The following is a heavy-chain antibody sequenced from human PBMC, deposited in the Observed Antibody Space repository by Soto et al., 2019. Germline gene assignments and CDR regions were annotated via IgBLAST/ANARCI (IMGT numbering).Heavy chain of an antibody. V-gene: IGHV3-7*01. CDR3: ARDQVAVAGAPAFDH. J-gene: IGHJ4*02. Sequence: GGSLRLSCAASGFTFTRYWMNWVRQAPGKGLEWVANINQDGGEKYYVASVKGRFTISRDNAKNSLYLQMNSLRPEDTAVYYCARDQVAVAGAPAFDHWGQGTLVTVSS. D-gene: IGHD6-19*01. CDR2: INQDGGEK. CDR1: GFTFTRYW.